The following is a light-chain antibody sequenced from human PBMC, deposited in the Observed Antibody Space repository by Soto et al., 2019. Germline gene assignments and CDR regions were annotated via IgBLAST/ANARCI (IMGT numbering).Light chain of an antibody. CDR3: CSYGGRLYV. CDR2: DVT. Sequence: QSALTQPRSVSGSPGQSVALSCTGTSSDVGGYNYVSWYQQHPGKAPKLMIYDVTKRPSGVPDRFSGSKSGNTASLTISGLQAEDEADYYCCSYGGRLYVFGTGTKVTVL. J-gene: IGLJ1*01. V-gene: IGLV2-11*01. CDR1: SSDVGGYNY.